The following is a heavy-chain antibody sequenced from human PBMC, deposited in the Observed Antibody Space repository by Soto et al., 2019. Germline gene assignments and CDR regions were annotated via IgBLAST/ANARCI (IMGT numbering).Heavy chain of an antibody. CDR1: GGSISSAAYY. CDR2: ISHSGST. J-gene: IGHJ4*02. Sequence: QVQLQESGPGLVKPSQTLSLSCTVSGGSISSAAYYWSWIRQHPGKGLEWIGYISHSGSTYYTPSLKSRVIISADTSKNQFSLILTSVTAADTAVYYCAGEYTYGANFFDCWGQGALVTAPS. V-gene: IGHV4-31*03. CDR3: AGEYTYGANFFDC. D-gene: IGHD5-18*01.